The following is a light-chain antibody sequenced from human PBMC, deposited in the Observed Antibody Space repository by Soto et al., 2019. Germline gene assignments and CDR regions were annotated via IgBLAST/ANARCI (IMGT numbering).Light chain of an antibody. CDR1: QSISTW. J-gene: IGKJ1*01. CDR3: QQYATFWT. Sequence: DIQMTKSPSTLSASVGDRVTITCRASQSISTWLAWYQQKPGKAPNLLIYDASTLESGVPSRFSGSGSGTEFTLTITSLQPDDFATYYCQQYATFWTVGHGTKVAI. CDR2: DAS. V-gene: IGKV1-5*01.